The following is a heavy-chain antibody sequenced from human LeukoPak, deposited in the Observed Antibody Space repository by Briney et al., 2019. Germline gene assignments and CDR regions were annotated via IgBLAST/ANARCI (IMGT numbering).Heavy chain of an antibody. Sequence: PSETLSLTCTVSGGSISSSSYYWVWIRQPPGKGLEWIGSIYYSGNTYYNPSLKSRVSISLDTSKNQFSLKLSSVTAADTAVYYCARHGLIAAAGDSLYFDYWGQGTLVTVSS. CDR1: GGSISSSSYY. CDR2: IYYSGNT. V-gene: IGHV4-39*01. D-gene: IGHD6-13*01. J-gene: IGHJ4*02. CDR3: ARHGLIAAAGDSLYFDY.